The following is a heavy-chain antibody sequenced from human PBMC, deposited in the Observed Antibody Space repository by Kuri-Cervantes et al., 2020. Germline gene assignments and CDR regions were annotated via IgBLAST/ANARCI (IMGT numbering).Heavy chain of an antibody. D-gene: IGHD4-17*01. J-gene: IGHJ4*02. CDR1: GFTFSVYW. Sequence: GESLKISCAASGFTFSVYWMSWVRQAPGKGLEWVANIRHDESEKYYVDSVKGRFTISRDNAKNSLYLQMNSLRAEDTAIYYCARWNGVTTYFDYWGQGTLVTVSS. CDR2: IRHDESEK. V-gene: IGHV3-7*01. CDR3: ARWNGVTTYFDY.